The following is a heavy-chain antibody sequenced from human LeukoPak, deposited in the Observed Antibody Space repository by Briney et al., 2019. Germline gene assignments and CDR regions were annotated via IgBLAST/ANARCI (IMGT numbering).Heavy chain of an antibody. CDR1: GGSISSSNW. D-gene: IGHD1-14*01. J-gene: IGHJ4*02. V-gene: IGHV4-4*02. Sequence: SETPSLTCVVSGGSISSSNWWSWVRQPPGKGLEWIGEIYHSGSTNYNPSLKSRVTISVDKSKNQFSLKLSSVTAADTAVYYRARTTWPEKALDYWGQGTLVTVSS. CDR3: ARTTWPEKALDY. CDR2: IYHSGST.